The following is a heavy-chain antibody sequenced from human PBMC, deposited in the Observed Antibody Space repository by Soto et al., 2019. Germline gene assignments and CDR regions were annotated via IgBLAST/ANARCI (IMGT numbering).Heavy chain of an antibody. V-gene: IGHV4-34*01. CDR3: VRRKGYGDSRKHYYYYYMDV. J-gene: IGHJ6*03. CDR2: INHSGST. D-gene: IGHD4-17*01. CDR1: GGSFSGYY. Sequence: QVQLQQWGAGLLKPSETLSLTCAVYGGSFSGYYWSWIRQPPGKGLEWIGEINHSGSTNYNPSLKSRVTISVDTSKNQFSLKLSSVTAADTAVYYCVRRKGYGDSRKHYYYYYMDVWGKGTTVTVSS.